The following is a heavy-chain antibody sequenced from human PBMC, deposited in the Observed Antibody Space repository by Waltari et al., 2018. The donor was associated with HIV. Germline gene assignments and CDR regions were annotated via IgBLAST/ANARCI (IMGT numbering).Heavy chain of an antibody. J-gene: IGHJ4*02. V-gene: IGHV5-51*03. CDR3: ARFHHGYSYGLDY. Sequence: EVQLAQSGAEVKKPGGSLKISGKGSGDSFTSNGTGSVRQRPGEALEWMGIIYPGDSDTRYSPSFQGQVTISADKSISTAYLQWSSLKASDTAMYYCARFHHGYSYGLDYWGQGTLVTVSS. CDR2: IYPGDSDT. D-gene: IGHD5-18*01. CDR1: GDSFTSNG.